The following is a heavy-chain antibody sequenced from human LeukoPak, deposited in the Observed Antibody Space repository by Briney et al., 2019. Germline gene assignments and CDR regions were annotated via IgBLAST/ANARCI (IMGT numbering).Heavy chain of an antibody. CDR2: INHSGSN. Sequence: SETLSLTCAVYGGSFSGYYWSWIRQPPGKGLEWIGEINHSGSNNYNPSLKSRVTISVDTSKNQFSLKLSSVTAADTAVYYCARWFGAIDYWGQGTLVTVSS. J-gene: IGHJ4*02. D-gene: IGHD3-10*01. CDR1: GGSFSGYY. V-gene: IGHV4-34*01. CDR3: ARWFGAIDY.